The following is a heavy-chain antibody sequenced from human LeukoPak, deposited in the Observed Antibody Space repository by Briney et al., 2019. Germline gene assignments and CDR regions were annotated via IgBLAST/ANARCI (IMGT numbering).Heavy chain of an antibody. CDR2: ISYDGSNK. D-gene: IGHD7-27*01. Sequence: GRTLRLSCAASGFTFSSYGMHWVRQAPGKGLEWVAVISYDGSNKYYADSVKGRFTISRDNSKNTLYLQMNSLRAEDTAVYYCAKDRHWGFDYWGQGTLVTVSS. CDR1: GFTFSSYG. J-gene: IGHJ4*02. CDR3: AKDRHWGFDY. V-gene: IGHV3-30*18.